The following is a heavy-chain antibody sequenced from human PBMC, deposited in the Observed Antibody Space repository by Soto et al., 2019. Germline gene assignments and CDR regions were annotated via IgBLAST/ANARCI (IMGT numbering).Heavy chain of an antibody. CDR3: LGEEYYYASSGYYFDY. J-gene: IGHJ4*02. D-gene: IGHD3-22*01. CDR2: IKSKTDGGTT. Sequence: GGSLRLSCAASGFTFSNAWMSWVRQAPGKGLEWVGRIKSKTDGGTTDYAAPVKGRFTISRDDSKNTLYLQMNSLKTEDTAVYSCLGEEYYYASSGYYFDYWGQGTLVTVSS. V-gene: IGHV3-15*01. CDR1: GFTFSNAW.